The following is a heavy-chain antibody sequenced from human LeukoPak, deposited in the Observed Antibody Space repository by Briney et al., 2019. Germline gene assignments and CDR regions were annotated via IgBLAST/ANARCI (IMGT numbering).Heavy chain of an antibody. CDR1: GGSISSGDYY. V-gene: IGHV4-30-4*08. Sequence: PQTLSLTCTLSGGSISSGDYYWSWIRQPPGKGLEWIGYIYYSGSTYYNPSLKSRVSISVDTSKNQFSLKLSSVTAADTAVYYCARGHYDSSGYRFDYWGQGTLVTVSS. CDR2: IYYSGST. CDR3: ARGHYDSSGYRFDY. J-gene: IGHJ4*02. D-gene: IGHD3-22*01.